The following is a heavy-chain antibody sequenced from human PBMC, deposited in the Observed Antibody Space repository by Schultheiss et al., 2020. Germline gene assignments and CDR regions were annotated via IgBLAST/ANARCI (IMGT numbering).Heavy chain of an antibody. CDR2: IYYSGST. Sequence: SETLSLTCTVSGGSISSGDYYWGWIRQPPGGGLEWIGYIYYSGSTNYNPSLKSRVTISVDTSKNQFSLKLSSVTAADTAVYYCARQSDSGEVLRGNWIQLWSFDYWGQGTLVTVSS. V-gene: IGHV4-61*05. D-gene: IGHD5-18*01. J-gene: IGHJ4*02. CDR3: ARQSDSGEVLRGNWIQLWSFDY. CDR1: GGSISSGDYY.